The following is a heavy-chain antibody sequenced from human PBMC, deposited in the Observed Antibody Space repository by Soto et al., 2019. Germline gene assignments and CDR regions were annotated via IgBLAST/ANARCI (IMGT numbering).Heavy chain of an antibody. Sequence: GASVKVSCKASGYTFTSYGISWVRQAPGQGLEWMGWISAYNGNTNYAQKLQGRVTMTTDTSTSTAYMEPRSLRSDDTAVYYCARDHCSSTSCHRGVDYWGQGTLVTVS. J-gene: IGHJ4*02. CDR1: GYTFTSYG. V-gene: IGHV1-18*04. CDR3: ARDHCSSTSCHRGVDY. D-gene: IGHD2-2*01. CDR2: ISAYNGNT.